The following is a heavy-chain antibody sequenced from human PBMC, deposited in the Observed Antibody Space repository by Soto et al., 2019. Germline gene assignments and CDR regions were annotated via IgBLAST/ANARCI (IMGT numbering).Heavy chain of an antibody. Sequence: SETLSLTCTVSGGSIRSGGYYWSWVRQNPRKGLEWIGNIYYSGNPYYNPSLKSRLTISVDTSKNQFSLNLSSVTAADTAVYYCARDRLMATAGTARHYFGLDVWGQGTTVTSP. CDR1: GGSIRSGGYY. D-gene: IGHD5-18*01. CDR2: IYYSGNP. CDR3: ARDRLMATAGTARHYFGLDV. V-gene: IGHV4-31*03. J-gene: IGHJ6*02.